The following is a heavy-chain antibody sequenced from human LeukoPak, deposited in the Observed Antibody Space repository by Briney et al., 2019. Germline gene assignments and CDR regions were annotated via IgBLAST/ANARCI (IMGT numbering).Heavy chain of an antibody. CDR3: ARSQRKYYYGSGPIRWFDP. J-gene: IGHJ5*02. D-gene: IGHD3-10*01. CDR1: GGSFSGYY. V-gene: IGHV4-34*01. CDR2: INHSGST. Sequence: PSETLSLTCAVYGGSFSGYYWSWIRQPPGKGLEWIGEINHSGSTNYNPSLKSRVTISVDTSKNQFSLKLSSVTAADTAVYYCARSQRKYYYGSGPIRWFDPWGQGTLVTVSS.